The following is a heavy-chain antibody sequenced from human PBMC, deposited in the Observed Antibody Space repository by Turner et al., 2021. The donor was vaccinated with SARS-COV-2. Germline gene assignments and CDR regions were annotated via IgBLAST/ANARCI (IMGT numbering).Heavy chain of an antibody. J-gene: IGHJ4*02. CDR2: INHSGNT. V-gene: IGHV4-34*01. CDR3: ARGRDDYIWGSPTPTYYFDY. CDR1: GGSFSGYY. Sequence: QVLLQQLGAGLLKPSETLSLTCAVHGGSFSGYYWSCIRQPPGKGLEWIGEINHSGNTNYNPALQSRVITTVDTSKNHSSLKLTSVTGADTAVYYCARGRDDYIWGSPTPTYYFDYWGQGTLVTVSS. D-gene: IGHD3-16*01.